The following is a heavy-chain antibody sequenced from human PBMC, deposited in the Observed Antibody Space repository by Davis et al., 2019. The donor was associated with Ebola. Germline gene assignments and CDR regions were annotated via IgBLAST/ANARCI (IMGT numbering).Heavy chain of an antibody. Sequence: GESLKISCTASGFVFSSYVMSWVRRAPGKGLEWVSTLGLSADTYYADSVKGRFTISRDNSKNTLHLQMNSLRAEDTAVYYCAKAPGVLMVYSNWFDPWGQGTLVTVSS. J-gene: IGHJ5*02. CDR2: LGLSADT. D-gene: IGHD2-8*01. V-gene: IGHV3-23*01. CDR1: GFVFSSYV. CDR3: AKAPGVLMVYSNWFDP.